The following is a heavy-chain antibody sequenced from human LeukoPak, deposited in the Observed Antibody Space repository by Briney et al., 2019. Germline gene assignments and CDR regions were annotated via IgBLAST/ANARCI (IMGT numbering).Heavy chain of an antibody. V-gene: IGHV3-7*01. CDR2: IKQDGSEK. CDR3: ARDGLWFGELFYN. J-gene: IGHJ4*02. CDR1: GFTFRSYW. Sequence: GGSLRLSCAASGFTFRSYWMSWVRQAPGKGLEWVANIKQDGSEKYYMDSVKGRFTISRDNAKNSLYLQMNSLRAEDTAVYYCARDGLWFGELFYNWGQGTLVTVFS. D-gene: IGHD3-10*01.